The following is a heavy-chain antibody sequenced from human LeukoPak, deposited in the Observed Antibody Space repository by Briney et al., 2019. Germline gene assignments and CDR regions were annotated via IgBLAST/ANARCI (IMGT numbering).Heavy chain of an antibody. CDR1: GYTFTGYY. J-gene: IGHJ4*02. V-gene: IGHV1-2*06. Sequence: ASVKVSRKASGYTFTGYYMHWVRQAPGQGLEWMGRINPNSGGTNYAQKFQGRVTMTRDTSISTAYMELSRLRSDDTAVYYCARENYYDGSGSPSASAPVDHWGQGTLVTVSS. CDR2: INPNSGGT. CDR3: ARENYYDGSGSPSASAPVDH. D-gene: IGHD3-22*01.